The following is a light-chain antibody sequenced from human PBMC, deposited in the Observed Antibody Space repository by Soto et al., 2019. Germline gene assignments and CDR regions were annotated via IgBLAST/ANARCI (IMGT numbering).Light chain of an antibody. CDR3: QVWDSGPDHVV. CDR2: DDS. Sequence: SYELTQPPSMSVAPGQTATINCGGNNIGSKSVQWYQQKSGQAPVLVVYDDSDRPSGIPERFSGSNSGNTATLTISRVEAEDEADYSCQVWDSGPDHVVFGGGTKLTVL. J-gene: IGLJ2*01. CDR1: NIGSKS. V-gene: IGLV3-21*02.